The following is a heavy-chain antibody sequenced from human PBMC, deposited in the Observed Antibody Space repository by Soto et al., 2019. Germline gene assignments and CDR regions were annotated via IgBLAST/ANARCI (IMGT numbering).Heavy chain of an antibody. CDR1: GFIFSTYA. CDR2: VSGGGGRT. CDR3: AKVNGDILTGHQYYYAMDV. J-gene: IGHJ6*02. V-gene: IGHV3-23*01. Sequence: PGGSLRLSCAASGFIFSTYALSWVRQAPGKGLEWVSTVSGGGGRTYYADSVKGRFTISRDNSKNTLNLQMSSLRVEDTAVYYCAKVNGDILTGHQYYYAMDVWGQGTTVTVSS. D-gene: IGHD3-9*01.